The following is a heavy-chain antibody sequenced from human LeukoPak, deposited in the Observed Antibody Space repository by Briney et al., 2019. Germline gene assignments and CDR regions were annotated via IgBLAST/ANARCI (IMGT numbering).Heavy chain of an antibody. V-gene: IGHV3-7*01. J-gene: IGHJ4*02. CDR2: INQDDSQI. D-gene: IGHD3-10*01. Sequence: GGSLRLSCAASGFTFNKYWLTWARQATGKGLEWLANINQDDSQIYYLESVEGRFTITRDNAKNSLHLQMNSLRAEDTAIYYCARGYYYSGTYYLSFCDYGGQGTLVTVSS. CDR3: ARGYYYSGTYYLSFCDY. CDR1: GFTFNKYW.